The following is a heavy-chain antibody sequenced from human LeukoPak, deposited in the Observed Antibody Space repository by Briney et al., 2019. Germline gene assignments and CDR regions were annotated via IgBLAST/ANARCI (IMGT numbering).Heavy chain of an antibody. CDR1: GYSITSGYY. V-gene: IGHV4-38-2*02. Sequence: SETLSLTCSVSGYSITSGYYWGWIRQSPGKGLEWIGSVYHDGSTYYIPSLKSRVTVSVDTSKNQISLSLSSLTATDTAVYYCARDFFGRAAGTGNWFDPWGQGILVTVSS. D-gene: IGHD6-13*01. J-gene: IGHJ5*02. CDR3: ARDFFGRAAGTGNWFDP. CDR2: VYHDGST.